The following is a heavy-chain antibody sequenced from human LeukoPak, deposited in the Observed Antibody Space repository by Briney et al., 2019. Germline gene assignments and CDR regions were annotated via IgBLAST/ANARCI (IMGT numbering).Heavy chain of an antibody. CDR2: INPNSGGT. CDR3: ARVRYSGSYWDYYYYMDV. D-gene: IGHD1-26*01. Sequence: ASVKVSCKASGYTFTGYYMHWVRQAPGQGLEWMGWINPNSGGTNYAQKFQGRVTMTRDTSISTAYMELSRLRSDDTAVYYCARVRYSGSYWDYYYYMDVWGKGTTVTVSS. CDR1: GYTFTGYY. V-gene: IGHV1-2*02. J-gene: IGHJ6*03.